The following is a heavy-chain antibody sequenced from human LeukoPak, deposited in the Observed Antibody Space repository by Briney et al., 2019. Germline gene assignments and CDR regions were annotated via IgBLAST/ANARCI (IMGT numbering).Heavy chain of an antibody. D-gene: IGHD2-15*01. V-gene: IGHV3-66*02. Sequence: GGSLRLSCAASGFTVSDHYMSWVGQAPGQWLEAVSLIYIGGTTVDADSWKSLFAISRDNSKNTLYLHMNSLRAEETAVYYCAKDGVGLLLFDGNFDYWGQGPLVTVSS. J-gene: IGHJ4*02. CDR2: IYIGGTT. CDR1: GFTVSDHY. CDR3: AKDGVGLLLFDGNFDY.